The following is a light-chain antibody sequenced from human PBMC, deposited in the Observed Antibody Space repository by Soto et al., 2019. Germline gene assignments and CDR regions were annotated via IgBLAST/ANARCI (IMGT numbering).Light chain of an antibody. Sequence: EVELTESAGTRSLSPGERATLSCRASQSVNSDYLAWFQQKPGQAPRLLIYGASTRTTGIPDMFSGSGSGTDFTLTICSLEPGDFTVYYCLHYGVSHLTFGQGTRLEI. J-gene: IGKJ5*01. CDR2: GAS. V-gene: IGKV3-20*01. CDR1: QSVNSDY. CDR3: LHYGVSHLT.